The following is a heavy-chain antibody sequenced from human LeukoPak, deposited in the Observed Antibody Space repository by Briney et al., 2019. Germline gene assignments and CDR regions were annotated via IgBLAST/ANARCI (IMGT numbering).Heavy chain of an antibody. D-gene: IGHD5-24*01. Sequence: GGSLRLSCAASGFTFSSYWMSWVRQAPGKGLEWVANIKQDGSEKYYVDSVKGRFTISRDNAKNSLYLQMNSLRAEDTAVYYCARDNLWMATIRVDAFDIWGQGTMVTVSS. J-gene: IGHJ3*02. CDR3: ARDNLWMATIRVDAFDI. V-gene: IGHV3-7*01. CDR2: IKQDGSEK. CDR1: GFTFSSYW.